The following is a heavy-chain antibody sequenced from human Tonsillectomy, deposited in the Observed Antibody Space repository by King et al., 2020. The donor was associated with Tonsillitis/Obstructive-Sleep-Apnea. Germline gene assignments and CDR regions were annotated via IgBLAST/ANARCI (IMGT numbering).Heavy chain of an antibody. V-gene: IGHV3-15*01. J-gene: IGHJ3*02. CDR2: IKSKTDGGTT. CDR3: TTEYAPGRGYCSSTSCYGAFDI. Sequence: VQLVESGGGLVKPGGSLRLSCEASGFTFSNAWMSWVRQAPGKGLEWVGRIKSKTDGGTTDYAAPVKGRFTISRDDSKNTLYLQMNSLKTEDTAVYYCTTEYAPGRGYCSSTSCYGAFDIWGQGTMVTVSS. CDR1: GFTFSNAW. D-gene: IGHD2-2*01.